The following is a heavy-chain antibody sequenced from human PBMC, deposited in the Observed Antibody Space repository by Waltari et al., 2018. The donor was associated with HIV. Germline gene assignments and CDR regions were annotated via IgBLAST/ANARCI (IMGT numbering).Heavy chain of an antibody. V-gene: IGHV4-38-2*02. CDR2: IYHTGSA. D-gene: IGHD6-25*01. CDR1: GFSIPTGSY. Sequence: QVQLQESGPGLVRPSETLSLSCSVSGFSIPTGSYWGWVRQPPGKGLELIGYIYHTGSAYYHPSLKSRVSISVDTSKNQFSLKVNSMTASDAAVYYCARVRPADQRYLDYWGQGTLVTVSS. CDR3: ARVRPADQRYLDY. J-gene: IGHJ4*02.